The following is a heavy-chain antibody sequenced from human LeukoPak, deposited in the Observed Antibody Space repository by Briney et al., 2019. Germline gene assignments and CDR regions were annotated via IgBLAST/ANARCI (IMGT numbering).Heavy chain of an antibody. V-gene: IGHV3-23*01. Sequence: GGSLRLSCAASGFTFSSYAMSWVRQAPGKGLEWVSAISGSGGSTYYADSVKGRFTISRDNSKNTLYLQMNSLRPDDTAVYYCARVRVRAVIITYYYYGMDVWGQGTTVTVSS. D-gene: IGHD3-10*01. J-gene: IGHJ6*02. CDR1: GFTFSSYA. CDR2: ISGSGGST. CDR3: ARVRVRAVIITYYYYGMDV.